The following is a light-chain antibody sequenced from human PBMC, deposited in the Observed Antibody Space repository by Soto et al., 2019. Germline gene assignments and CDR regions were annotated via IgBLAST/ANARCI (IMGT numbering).Light chain of an antibody. V-gene: IGKV1-39*01. Sequence: DIQMTQSPTSLSASVGDRVTITCRASQTISNHLNWYQQKPGKAPTLLIYTASSLQSGVPSRFSGSGSGTDFTLTISSLQPEDFATYYCHQTYSTQWTFGQGTKVEVK. CDR1: QTISNH. CDR2: TAS. J-gene: IGKJ1*01. CDR3: HQTYSTQWT.